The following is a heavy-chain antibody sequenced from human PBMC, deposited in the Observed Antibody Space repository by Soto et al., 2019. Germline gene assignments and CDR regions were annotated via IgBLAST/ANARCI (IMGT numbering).Heavy chain of an antibody. CDR1: GFTFSSYA. V-gene: IGHV3-23*01. CDR3: AKLPAHYCSGGSCHFEY. CDR2: ISGSGGST. Sequence: GGSLRLSCAASGFTFSSYAMSWVRQAPGKGLEWVSAISGSGGSTYYADSVKGRFTISRDNSKNTLYLQMNSLRVEDTAVYYCAKLPAHYCSGGSCHFEYWGQGTLVTVSS. D-gene: IGHD2-15*01. J-gene: IGHJ4*02.